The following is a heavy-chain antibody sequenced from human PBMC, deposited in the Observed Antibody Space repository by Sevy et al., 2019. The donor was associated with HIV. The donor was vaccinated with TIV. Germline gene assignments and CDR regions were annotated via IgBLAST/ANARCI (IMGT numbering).Heavy chain of an antibody. V-gene: IGHV3-23*01. CDR2: FSFGSGKI. Sequence: GGSLRLSCAASEFTLSNYAMSWVRQAPGKGLEWVSTFSFGSGKINNADSVKGRFTIYRDNSKNTLYLQTNSLRAEATALYYCAREGCSKPHDYWGQGTLVTVSS. CDR3: AREGCSKPHDY. J-gene: IGHJ4*02. D-gene: IGHD2-2*01. CDR1: EFTLSNYA.